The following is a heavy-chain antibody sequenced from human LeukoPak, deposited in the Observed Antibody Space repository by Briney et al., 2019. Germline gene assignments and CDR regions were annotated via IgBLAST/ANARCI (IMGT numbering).Heavy chain of an antibody. D-gene: IGHD3-16*02. CDR2: IYHSGST. CDR3: ARGGDYVWGSYRPFDY. V-gene: IGHV4-30-2*01. J-gene: IGHJ4*02. Sequence: SETLSLTCTVSGGSISSSSHYWSWIRQPPGKGLEWIGYIYHSGSTYYNPSLKSRVTTSVDRSKNQFSLKLSSVTAADTAVYYCARGGDYVWGSYRPFDYWGQGTLVTVSS. CDR1: GGSISSSSHY.